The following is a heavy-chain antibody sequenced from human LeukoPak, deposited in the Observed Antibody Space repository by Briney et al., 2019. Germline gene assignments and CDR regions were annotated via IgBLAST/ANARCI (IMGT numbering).Heavy chain of an antibody. V-gene: IGHV4-39*07. D-gene: IGHD1-26*01. Sequence: SETLSLTCTVSGDSISSSNSYWGWVRQPPGKGLEWIGSMWFGATTSYDPSLKSRVTISIDPSKNQFSLKLSSVTAADTALFYCARGRRGSYFQDYWGQGTLVSVSS. J-gene: IGHJ4*02. CDR1: GDSISSSNSY. CDR2: MWFGATT. CDR3: ARGRRGSYFQDY.